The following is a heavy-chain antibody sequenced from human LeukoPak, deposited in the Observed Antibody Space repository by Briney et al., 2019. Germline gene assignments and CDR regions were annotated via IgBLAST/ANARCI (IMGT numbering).Heavy chain of an antibody. CDR2: ISYDGSNK. D-gene: IGHD3-10*01. CDR3: ARDRGSGGYYHYAMGV. V-gene: IGHV3-30-3*01. CDR1: GFTFSNYA. Sequence: PGRSLRLSCAASGFTFSNYAMHWVRQAPGKGLEWVAIISYDGSNKYYADSVKGRFTISRDNSKNTLYLQMNSLRSEDTAVYYCARDRGSGGYYHYAMGVWGQGTTVTVSS. J-gene: IGHJ6*02.